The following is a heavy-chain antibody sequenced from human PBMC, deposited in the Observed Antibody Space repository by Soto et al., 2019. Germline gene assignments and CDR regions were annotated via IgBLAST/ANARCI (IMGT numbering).Heavy chain of an antibody. D-gene: IGHD3-22*01. V-gene: IGHV4-30-4*01. CDR2: IYHSGGT. J-gene: IGHJ4*02. CDR3: ARTKYYYDSTAYIFDH. Sequence: SETLSLTCTLSGGSISIGDYGRWIRQPPVKGLEWIGYIYHSGGTYYNPSLKSRVTMSVDTSQNQFSLKLSSVSAADTAVYYCARTKYYYDSTAYIFDHWGQGAMVTVSS. CDR1: GGSISIGDY.